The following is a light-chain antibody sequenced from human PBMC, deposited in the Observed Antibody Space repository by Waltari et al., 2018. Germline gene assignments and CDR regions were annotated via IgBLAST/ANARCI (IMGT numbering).Light chain of an antibody. J-gene: IGLJ3*02. CDR3: SSFTRASSWV. Sequence: HSALAQPASVSGSPGQSIPIPCTGTSSDVGAYNYVPWYQQHPGKAPRLLLYDVNNRPSGVSNRFSGSKSGNTASLTISGLQAEDEADYYCSSFTRASSWVFGGGTKLTV. V-gene: IGLV2-14*03. CDR2: DVN. CDR1: SSDVGAYNY.